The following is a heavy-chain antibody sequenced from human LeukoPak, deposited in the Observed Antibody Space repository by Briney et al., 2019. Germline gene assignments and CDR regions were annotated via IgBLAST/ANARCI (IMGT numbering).Heavy chain of an antibody. CDR2: ISGAGGNT. V-gene: IGHV3-23*01. J-gene: IGHJ4*02. CDR3: AKDRSSSGWYWDY. D-gene: IGHD6-19*01. Sequence: GGSLRLSCAGSGFTFSSYAMSWVRQAPGKGLEWVSAISGAGGNTYYADSVKGRFTISRDNSKNTLYLQMNSLRAEDTAVYYCAKDRSSSGWYWDYWGQGTLVTVSS. CDR1: GFTFSSYA.